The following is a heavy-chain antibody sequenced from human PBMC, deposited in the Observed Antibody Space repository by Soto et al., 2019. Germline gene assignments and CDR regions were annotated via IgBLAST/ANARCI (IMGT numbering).Heavy chain of an antibody. D-gene: IGHD3-3*01. CDR1: GFTFSSHA. CDR2: ISGSGGTT. CDR3: ARTPYDFWSPGQFYFDH. V-gene: IGHV3-23*01. Sequence: PGGSLRLSCGVSGFTFSSHAMAWVRQAPGKGLGSVPGISGSGGTTFYADSVKGRFTISRDNSKKTLYLQMNGLRAEDTAVYYCARTPYDFWSPGQFYFDHWGQGTLVTVSS. J-gene: IGHJ4*02.